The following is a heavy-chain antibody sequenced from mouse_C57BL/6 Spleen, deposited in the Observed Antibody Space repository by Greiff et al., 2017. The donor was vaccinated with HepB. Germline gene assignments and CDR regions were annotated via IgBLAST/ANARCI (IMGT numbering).Heavy chain of an antibody. J-gene: IGHJ3*01. D-gene: IGHD2-4*01. CDR3: AREIYYDYDGPFAY. CDR1: GFTFSSYA. CDR2: ISDGGSYT. Sequence: DVKLVESGGGLVKPGGSLKLSCAASGFTFSSYAMSWVRQTPEKRLEWVATISDGGSYTYYPDNVKGRFTISRDNAKNNLYLQMSHLKSEDTAMYYCAREIYYDYDGPFAYWGQGTLVTVSA. V-gene: IGHV5-4*01.